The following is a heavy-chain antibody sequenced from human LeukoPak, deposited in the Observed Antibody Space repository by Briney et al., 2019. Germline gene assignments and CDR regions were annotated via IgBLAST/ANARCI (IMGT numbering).Heavy chain of an antibody. V-gene: IGHV3-30*02. D-gene: IGHD2-21*02. Sequence: GGSLRLSCAASGFLFSSYGMHWVRQAPGKGLEWVAFIQYDGSNQYYADSAKGRFTISRDNAKNSLYLQMNSLRAEDTAVYYCASELGYCGGDCYSRAFDIWGQGTMVTVSS. CDR2: IQYDGSNQ. CDR1: GFLFSSYG. J-gene: IGHJ3*02. CDR3: ASELGYCGGDCYSRAFDI.